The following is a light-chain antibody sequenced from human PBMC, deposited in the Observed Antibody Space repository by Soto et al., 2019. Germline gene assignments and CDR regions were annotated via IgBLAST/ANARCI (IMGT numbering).Light chain of an antibody. Sequence: IVLTQSPGTLSLSPGERDTHSCGASQSVTNNCLAWYQQKPGQGPRLLIYGASSRATGVPDRFSGSGSGTDFTLTISRLEPGDFAVYYCQQYGTPLFTFGPGTKADIK. CDR3: QQYGTPLFT. CDR1: QSVTNNC. V-gene: IGKV3-20*01. CDR2: GAS. J-gene: IGKJ3*01.